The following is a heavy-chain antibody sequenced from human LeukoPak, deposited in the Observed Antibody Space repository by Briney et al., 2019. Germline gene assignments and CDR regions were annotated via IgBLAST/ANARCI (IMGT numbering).Heavy chain of an antibody. CDR3: APKCYYDSRGAFDI. D-gene: IGHD3-22*01. CDR2: INPNSGGT. Sequence: ASVKVSCKASGYTFTGYYMHWVRQAPGQGLEWMGRINPNSGGTNYAQKFQGRVTMTRDTSISTAYMELSRLRSDDTAVYYCAPKCYYDSRGAFDIWGQGSMATGSS. V-gene: IGHV1-2*06. J-gene: IGHJ3*02. CDR1: GYTFTGYY.